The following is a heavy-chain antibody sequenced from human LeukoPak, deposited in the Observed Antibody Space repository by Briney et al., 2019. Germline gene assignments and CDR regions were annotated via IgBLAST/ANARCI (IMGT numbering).Heavy chain of an antibody. J-gene: IGHJ4*02. CDR2: ISGSGGST. V-gene: IGHV3-23*01. Sequence: GGSLRLSCAASGFTFSSYAMSWARQAPGKGLEWVSAISGSGGSTYYAHSVKGRFTISRDNSKNTLYLQMNSLRAEDTAVYYCAKGGLKLEPCIHFDYWGQGTLVTVSS. CDR1: GFTFSSYA. CDR3: AKGGLKLEPCIHFDY. D-gene: IGHD1-1*01.